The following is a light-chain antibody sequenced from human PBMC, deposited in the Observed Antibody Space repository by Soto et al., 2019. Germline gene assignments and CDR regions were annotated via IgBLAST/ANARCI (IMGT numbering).Light chain of an antibody. Sequence: IQLTQSPSSLSASVGDRVTITCRASQDISTYLAWYQQIPGRAPKLLIYLASTLHTGVPSRFSGSGSGTDFTLTISNLQPEDVATYYCQQLDSDPPWTFGRGTRVEIK. V-gene: IGKV1-9*01. CDR2: LAS. CDR3: QQLDSDPPWT. J-gene: IGKJ1*01. CDR1: QDISTY.